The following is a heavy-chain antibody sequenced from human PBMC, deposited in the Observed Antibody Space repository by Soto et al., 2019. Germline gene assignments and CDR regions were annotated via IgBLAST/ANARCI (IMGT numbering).Heavy chain of an antibody. D-gene: IGHD6-19*01. CDR3: ARERYSSGWYFNWFDP. J-gene: IGHJ5*02. Sequence: QVQLQESGPGLVKPSQTLSLTCTVSGGSISSGGYYWSWIRQHPGKGLEWIGYIYYSGSTYYNPSLKSRVTISVDTSKDQFSRKLSSVTAADTAVYYCARERYSSGWYFNWFDPWGQGTLVTVSS. CDR1: GGSISSGGYY. V-gene: IGHV4-31*03. CDR2: IYYSGST.